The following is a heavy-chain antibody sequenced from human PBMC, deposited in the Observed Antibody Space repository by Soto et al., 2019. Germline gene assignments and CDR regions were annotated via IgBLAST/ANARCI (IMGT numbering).Heavy chain of an antibody. J-gene: IGHJ5*02. CDR2: VFYSGDT. Sequence: SEPLSLTCTVADGSSVDTVHFGGRDRQAPGKGLEWIGTVFYSGDTYYTPSLKSRVTISVDKAKNQFSLRLKSVTAADTAVYYCVRPLEIFGDLLPNWFDPWGQGNQVTVSS. CDR3: VRPLEIFGDLLPNWFDP. D-gene: IGHD3-10*01. V-gene: IGHV4-39*01. CDR1: DGSSVDTVHF.